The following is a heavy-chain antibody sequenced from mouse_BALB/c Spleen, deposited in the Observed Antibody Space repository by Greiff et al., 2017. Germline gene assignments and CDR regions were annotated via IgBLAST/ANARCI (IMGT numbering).Heavy chain of an antibody. V-gene: IGHV1S22*01. CDR1: GYTFTSYW. D-gene: IGHD4-1*02. CDR3: TRSSNWAFAY. CDR2: IYPGSGST. J-gene: IGHJ3*01. Sequence: LQQPGSELVRPGASVKLSCKASGYTFTSYWMHWVKQRHGQGLEWIGNIYPGSGSTNYDEKFKSKGTLTVDTSSSTAYMHLSSLTSEDSAVYYCTRSSNWAFAYWGQGTLVTVSA.